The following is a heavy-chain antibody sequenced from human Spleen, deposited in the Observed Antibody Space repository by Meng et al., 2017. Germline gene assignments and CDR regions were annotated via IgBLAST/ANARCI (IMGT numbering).Heavy chain of an antibody. J-gene: IGHJ4*02. D-gene: IGHD6-13*01. Sequence: KPGVLRKSYLKSSGNPFAGYGNSCVRQAPRQGLEWTEWINPNSGGTNDAQKFQGRVTMTRDTSISTAYMELSRLRSDDTAVYSCARDEDISAAGKLFGDYWGQGTLVTVSS. CDR1: GNPFAGYG. CDR2: INPNSGGT. V-gene: IGHV1-2*02. CDR3: ARDEDISAAGKLFGDY.